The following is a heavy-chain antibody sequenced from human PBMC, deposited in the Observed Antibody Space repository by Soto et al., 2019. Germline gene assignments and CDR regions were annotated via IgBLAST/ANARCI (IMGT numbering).Heavy chain of an antibody. D-gene: IGHD2-2*01. Sequence: EVQLLESGGGLVQPRGSLRLSCAASGFIFSSYAMKWVRQAPGKGLEWVSLIGESGTPTYYADSVKGRFTISRDNSGNTLFLEMYSLRAEDTAVYYCARYIPGVRYYGMDVWGQGTTVTVSS. J-gene: IGHJ6*02. V-gene: IGHV3-23*01. CDR2: IGESGTPT. CDR1: GFIFSSYA. CDR3: ARYIPGVRYYGMDV.